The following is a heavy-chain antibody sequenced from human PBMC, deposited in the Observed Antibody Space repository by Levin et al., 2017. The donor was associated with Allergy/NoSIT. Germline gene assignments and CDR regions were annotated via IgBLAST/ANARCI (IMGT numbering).Heavy chain of an antibody. J-gene: IGHJ6*04. D-gene: IGHD3-16*01. V-gene: IGHV3-7*04. CDR2: IKQDGSEK. CDR3: ARTWGPWGV. CDR1: GFTFGTYW. Sequence: GESLKISCAGSGFTFGTYWMSWVRQAPGKGLEWVANIKQDGSEKNYVDSVKGRFTISRDNAKNSLYLQMNSLRAEDTAVYYCARTWGPWGVWGKGTTVTVSS.